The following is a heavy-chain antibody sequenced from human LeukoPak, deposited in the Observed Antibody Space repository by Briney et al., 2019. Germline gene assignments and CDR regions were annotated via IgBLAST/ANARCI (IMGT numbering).Heavy chain of an antibody. D-gene: IGHD5-18*01. CDR3: ARGLGGDTAMSGSINLDY. CDR2: INHSGST. V-gene: IGHV4-34*01. Sequence: SETLSLTCAVYGGSFSGYYWSWIRQPPGKGLEWIGEINHSGSTNYNPSLKSRVTISVDTSKNQFSLKLSSVTAADTAVYYCARGLGGDTAMSGSINLDYWGQGTLVTVSS. CDR1: GGSFSGYY. J-gene: IGHJ4*02.